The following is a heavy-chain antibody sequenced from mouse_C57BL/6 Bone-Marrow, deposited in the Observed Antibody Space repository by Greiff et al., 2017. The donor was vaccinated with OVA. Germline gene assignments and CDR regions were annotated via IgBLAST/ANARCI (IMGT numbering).Heavy chain of an antibody. Sequence: VQLQESGAELMKPGASVKLSCKATGYTFTGYWIEWVKQRPGHGLEWIGEILPGSGGTNYNEKFKGKATFTADTSSNTAYMQLRSLTTEDSAVSYCERDDYDYDGWFAYCVQGTLVTVTA. CDR3: ERDDYDYDGWFAY. V-gene: IGHV1-9*01. D-gene: IGHD2-4*01. CDR2: ILPGSGGT. J-gene: IGHJ3*01. CDR1: GYTFTGYW.